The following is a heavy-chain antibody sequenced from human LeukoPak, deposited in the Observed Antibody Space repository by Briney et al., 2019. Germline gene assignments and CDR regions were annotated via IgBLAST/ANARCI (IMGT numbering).Heavy chain of an antibody. J-gene: IGHJ3*02. D-gene: IGHD2-2*01. Sequence: PGGSLRLSCAASGFTFSTFWMTWVRQAPGNGLEWVANIRQDGSEKYYVDSVEGRFTISRDNAKKSLFLQMNSLRVEDTAVYYCARDMRGDGFDIWGQGTMVTVSS. V-gene: IGHV3-7*04. CDR1: GFTFSTFW. CDR2: IRQDGSEK. CDR3: ARDMRGDGFDI.